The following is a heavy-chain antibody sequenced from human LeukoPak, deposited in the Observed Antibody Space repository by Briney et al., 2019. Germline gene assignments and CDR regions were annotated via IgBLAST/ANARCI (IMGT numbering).Heavy chain of an antibody. CDR3: ARCRTWGSYRPPYFDY. V-gene: IGHV1-69*01. D-gene: IGHD1-26*01. CDR1: GGTFSSYA. CDR2: XIPIXGTA. Sequence: SVTVSCKASGGTFSSYAISXVXXXXXXXXXXXXXXIPIXGTANYAQKFQGRVTXTADESTSTAYMELSSLRSEDTAVYYCARCRTWGSYRPPYFDYWGQGTLVTVSS. J-gene: IGHJ4*02.